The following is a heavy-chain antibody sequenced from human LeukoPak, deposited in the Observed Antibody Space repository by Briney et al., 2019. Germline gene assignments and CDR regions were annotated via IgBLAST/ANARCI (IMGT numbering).Heavy chain of an antibody. D-gene: IGHD1-1*01. Sequence: SETLSLTCTVSGGSISSYYWSWLRQPPGKGLEWIGYIYYSGSTNYNPSLKSRVTISVDTSKNQFSLKLSSVTAADTAVYYCARLSDDARYFDLWGRGTLVTVSS. V-gene: IGHV4-59*01. CDR3: ARLSDDARYFDL. CDR2: IYYSGST. J-gene: IGHJ2*01. CDR1: GGSISSYY.